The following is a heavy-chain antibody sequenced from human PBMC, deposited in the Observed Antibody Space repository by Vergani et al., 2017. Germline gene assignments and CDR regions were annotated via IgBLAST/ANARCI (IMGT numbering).Heavy chain of an antibody. D-gene: IGHD6-19*01. CDR3: ARGEEGRSWRWGSGWPFDY. CDR1: GYTFTSYG. J-gene: IGHJ4*02. V-gene: IGHV1-18*01. Sequence: QVHLVQSGAEVKKPGASVKVSCQASGYTFTSYGISWVRQAPGQGLDWMGWISAYNGNTNYAQKLQGRVTMTTDTSTSTAYMELRSLRSDDTAVYYCARGEEGRSWRWGSGWPFDYWGRGTLVSVSS. CDR2: ISAYNGNT.